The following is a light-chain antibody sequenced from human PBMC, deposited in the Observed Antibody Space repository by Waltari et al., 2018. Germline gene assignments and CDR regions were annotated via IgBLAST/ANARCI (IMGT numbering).Light chain of an antibody. CDR1: SNDVGAYNS. CDR2: EVS. Sequence: QSALTQPPSASGSPGQSVTISCTGTSNDVGAYNSVSWYQRHPGKAPKVMICEVSKRPSGVPDRFSGSKSANTASLAVSGIQAEDEADYYCTSYTGNDNSKVFGGGTKLTVL. J-gene: IGLJ2*01. CDR3: TSYTGNDNSKV. V-gene: IGLV2-8*01.